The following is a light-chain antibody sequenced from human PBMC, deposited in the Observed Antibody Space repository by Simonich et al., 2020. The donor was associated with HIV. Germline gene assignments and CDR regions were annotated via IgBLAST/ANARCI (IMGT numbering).Light chain of an antibody. J-gene: IGKJ1*01. V-gene: IGKV4-1*01. CDR3: QQYYSTPLT. CDR2: WAS. Sequence: DIVMTQSPDSLAVSMGERATINCQSSQSVLYSSNNKNYLACSQQKPGQPPKLFIYWASTRESGVPDRCSGSGSGTDFTLTISSLQAEDVAVYYCQQYYSTPLTFGQGTKVEIK. CDR1: QSVLYSSNNKNY.